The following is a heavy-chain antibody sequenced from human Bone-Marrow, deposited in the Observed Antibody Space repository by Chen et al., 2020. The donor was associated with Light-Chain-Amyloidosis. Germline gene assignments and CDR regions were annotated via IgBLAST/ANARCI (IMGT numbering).Heavy chain of an antibody. J-gene: IGHJ5*02. CDR2: INPTSCGT. D-gene: IGHD5-12*01. V-gene: IGHV1-2*02. CDR3: ARHIRGYDQGNWFDP. Sequence: QVQLVQSGAEVKKPGASVKVSCKASGYTFTGYYMHWVRQAPGQGLEWMGWINPTSCGTNYAQKFQGRVTMTRDTSISTAYMELSRLRSDDTAVYYCARHIRGYDQGNWFDPWGQGTLVTVSS. CDR1: GYTFTGYY.